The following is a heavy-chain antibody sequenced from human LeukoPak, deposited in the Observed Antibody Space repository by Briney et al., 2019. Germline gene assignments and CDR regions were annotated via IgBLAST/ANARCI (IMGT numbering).Heavy chain of an antibody. CDR2: IYYSGST. J-gene: IGHJ2*01. Sequence: PSETLSLTCTVSGGSISSYYWSWIRQPPGKGLEWIGYIYYSGSTNYNPSLKSRVTISVDTSKNQFSLKLSSVTAADTAVYYCARVDYDSSGYRDWYFDLWGRGTLVTVSS. CDR1: GGSISSYY. D-gene: IGHD3-22*01. V-gene: IGHV4-59*01. CDR3: ARVDYDSSGYRDWYFDL.